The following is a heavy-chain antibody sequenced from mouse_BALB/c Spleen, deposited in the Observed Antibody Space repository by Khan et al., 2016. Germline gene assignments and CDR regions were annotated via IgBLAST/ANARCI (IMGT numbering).Heavy chain of an antibody. D-gene: IGHD1-2*01. CDR1: GYSITSGYG. CDR3: ARTARLNY. J-gene: IGHJ2*01. CDR2: ISYSGST. Sequence: EVQLQESGPGLVKPSQSLSLTCTVTGYSITSGYGWNWIRQFPGNKLEWMGYISYSGSTNYNPSLKRRISNTRETSKNQFFLQLNAVTTEDTAAYYCARTARLNYWDQGTTLTVSS. V-gene: IGHV3-2*02.